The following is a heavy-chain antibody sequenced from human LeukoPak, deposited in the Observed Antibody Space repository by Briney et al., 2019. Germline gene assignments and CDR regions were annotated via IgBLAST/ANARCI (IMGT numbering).Heavy chain of an antibody. Sequence: SETLSLTCAVYGGSFSGYYWSWIRQPPGKGLEWIGEINHSGSTNYNPSLKSRVTISVDTSKNQFSLKLNSVTAADTAVYYCARLKNGSSSWSWGQGTLVTVSS. CDR1: GGSFSGYY. CDR2: INHSGST. CDR3: ARLKNGSSSWS. D-gene: IGHD6-13*01. J-gene: IGHJ4*02. V-gene: IGHV4-34*01.